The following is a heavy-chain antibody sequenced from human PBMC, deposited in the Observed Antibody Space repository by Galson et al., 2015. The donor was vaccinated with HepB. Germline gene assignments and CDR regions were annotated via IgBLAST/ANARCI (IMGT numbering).Heavy chain of an antibody. Sequence: SLRLSCAASGFTFNTYSMNWVRQAPGKGLEWVSYVGTGGSHTVYADSGRGRFTISRDNAKNSVYLQMNSLRDEDTAVYYCARDQDWAFDYWGQGTLVTVSS. CDR3: ARDQDWAFDY. CDR2: VGTGGSHT. CDR1: GFTFNTYS. D-gene: IGHD3/OR15-3a*01. J-gene: IGHJ4*02. V-gene: IGHV3-48*02.